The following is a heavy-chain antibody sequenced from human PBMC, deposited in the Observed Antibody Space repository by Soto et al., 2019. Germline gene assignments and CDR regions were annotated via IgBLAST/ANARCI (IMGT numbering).Heavy chain of an antibody. J-gene: IGHJ6*02. V-gene: IGHV3-21*01. D-gene: IGHD2-2*02. CDR1: GFTFITYS. CDR3: AREYTAWPLAYGLDV. Sequence: PWGSLRLACVGSGFTFITYSINFFRHSPLKGLEWVSSISSRSDIYYADSVTGRFTISRDNAKNSVSLQMNSLRAEDTAVYYCAREYTAWPLAYGLDVWGQGTTVTVSS. CDR2: ISSRSDI.